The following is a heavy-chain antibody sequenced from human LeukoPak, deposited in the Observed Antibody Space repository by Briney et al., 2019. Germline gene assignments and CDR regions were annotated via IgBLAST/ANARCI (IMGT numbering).Heavy chain of an antibody. CDR3: AKSETLAIRPFDFDY. J-gene: IGHJ4*02. V-gene: IGHV3-23*01. Sequence: GGSLRLSCAASGFTFSSYAMSLVRQAPGKGLEWVSSISDTGATTYYADSVKGRFTISRDNSKNTLYVQMSSLRAEDTALYYCAKSETLAIRPFDFDYWGQGILVTVSS. D-gene: IGHD6-6*01. CDR2: ISDTGATT. CDR1: GFTFSSYA.